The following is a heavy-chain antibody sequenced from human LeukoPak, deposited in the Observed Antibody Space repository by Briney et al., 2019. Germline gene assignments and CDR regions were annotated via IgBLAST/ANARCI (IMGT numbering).Heavy chain of an antibody. J-gene: IGHJ3*02. Sequence: PSETLPLTCTVSGGSIGSYYWSWIRQPAGKGLEWIGRIYTSGSTNYNPSLKSRVTMSVDTSKNQFSLKLSSVTAADTAVYYCARGSRWLLAFDIWGQGTMVTVSS. CDR3: ARGSRWLLAFDI. D-gene: IGHD6-19*01. V-gene: IGHV4-4*07. CDR1: GGSIGSYY. CDR2: IYTSGST.